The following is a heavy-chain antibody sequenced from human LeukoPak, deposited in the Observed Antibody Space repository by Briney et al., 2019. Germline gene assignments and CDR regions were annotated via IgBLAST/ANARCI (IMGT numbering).Heavy chain of an antibody. Sequence: SETLSLTCTVSGGSISSSSYYWGWIRQPPGKGLEWIGSINYSGSTYYNPSLKSRVTISVDTSKNQFSLKLSSVTAADTAVYYCARHGDSSKEGIFDYWGQGTLVTVSS. J-gene: IGHJ4*02. CDR2: INYSGST. CDR1: GGSISSSSYY. D-gene: IGHD6-13*01. V-gene: IGHV4-39*01. CDR3: ARHGDSSKEGIFDY.